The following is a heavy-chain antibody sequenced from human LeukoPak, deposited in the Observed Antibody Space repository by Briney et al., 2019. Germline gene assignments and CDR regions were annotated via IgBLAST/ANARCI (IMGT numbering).Heavy chain of an antibody. CDR3: ARDPSGYFNY. D-gene: IGHD3-22*01. Sequence: SETLSLTCTVSGGSISSDDYYWSWIRQPPGKGLEWIGYIYYSGSTYYNPSLKSRVAMSVDMSKNQFSLKLSSVTVADTAVYYCARDPSGYFNYWGQGTLATVSS. CDR2: IYYSGST. V-gene: IGHV4-30-4*01. J-gene: IGHJ4*02. CDR1: GGSISSDDYY.